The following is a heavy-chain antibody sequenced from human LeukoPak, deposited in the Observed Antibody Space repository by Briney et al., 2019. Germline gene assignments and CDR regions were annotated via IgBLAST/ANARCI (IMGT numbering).Heavy chain of an antibody. CDR2: INSDGSST. D-gene: IGHD3-3*01. CDR1: GFTFSSYW. J-gene: IGHJ4*02. Sequence: GGSLRLSCAASGFTFSSYWMHWVRQAPGKGLVWVSRINSDGSSTSYAGSVKGRFTISRDSAKSTLYLQMNSLRAEDTAVYYCARRGYDFWSGLDYWGQGTLVTVSS. V-gene: IGHV3-74*01. CDR3: ARRGYDFWSGLDY.